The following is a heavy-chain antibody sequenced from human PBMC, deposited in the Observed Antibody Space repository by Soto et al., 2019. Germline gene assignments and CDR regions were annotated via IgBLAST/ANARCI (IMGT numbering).Heavy chain of an antibody. CDR3: ARGTAMVILSAFDI. V-gene: IGHV3-33*01. CDR2: IWYDGSNK. D-gene: IGHD5-18*01. CDR1: GFTFSSYG. J-gene: IGHJ3*02. Sequence: GGSLRLSCAASGFTFSSYGMHWVRQAPGKGLEWVAVIWYDGSNKYYADFVKGRFTISRDNSKNTLYLQMNSLRAEDTAVYYCARGTAMVILSAFDIWGQGTMVTVSS.